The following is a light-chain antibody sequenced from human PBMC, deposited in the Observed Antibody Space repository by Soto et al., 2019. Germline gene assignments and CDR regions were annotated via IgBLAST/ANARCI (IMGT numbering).Light chain of an antibody. CDR2: KAS. V-gene: IGKV1-5*03. Sequence: DIQITQSPSSLSASVGDIVTITCRASQSISSYLNWYQQKPGKAPKLLIYKASTLKSGVPSRLRGSGSGTELTITISSLKPDDFATYYCQHYNSYSEAFGHGTKVDI. CDR3: QHYNSYSEA. J-gene: IGKJ1*01. CDR1: QSISSY.